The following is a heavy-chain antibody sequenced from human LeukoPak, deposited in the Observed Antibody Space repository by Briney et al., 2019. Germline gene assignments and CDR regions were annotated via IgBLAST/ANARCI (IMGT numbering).Heavy chain of an antibody. CDR2: IKQDGSEK. V-gene: IGHV3-7*01. J-gene: IGHJ6*02. Sequence: GGSLRLSCAASGFTFSNYWMSWVRQAPGKGPEWMANIKQDGSEKYYVDSVKGRFTISRDNAKNSLYLQMDSLRAEDTALYYCARDQLTMLRGIIYYYYGMDVWGQGTTVTVSS. CDR1: GFTFSNYW. CDR3: ARDQLTMLRGIIYYYYGMDV. D-gene: IGHD3-10*01.